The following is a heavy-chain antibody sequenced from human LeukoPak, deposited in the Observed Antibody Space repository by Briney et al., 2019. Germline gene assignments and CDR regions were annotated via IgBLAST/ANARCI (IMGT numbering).Heavy chain of an antibody. V-gene: IGHV1-2*02. J-gene: IGHJ4*02. CDR2: INPNSDVT. D-gene: IGHD6-19*01. CDR1: GYTFTGYY. CDR3: ARDRGITVPGAAFDY. Sequence: ASVKVSCKASGYTFTGYYIYWVRQAPGQGLEWIGWINPNSDVTNYAQNFQGRVSMTRDTSISTAYMELSRLGSDDTAVYYCARDRGITVPGAAFDYWGQGTLVTVSS.